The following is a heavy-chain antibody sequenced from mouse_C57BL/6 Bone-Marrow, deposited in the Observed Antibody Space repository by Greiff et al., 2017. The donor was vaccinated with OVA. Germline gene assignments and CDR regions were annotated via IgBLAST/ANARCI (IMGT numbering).Heavy chain of an antibody. CDR3: ASLGHAMDY. Sequence: VQLQQSGAELARPGASVKLSCKASGYTFTSYGISWVKQRTGQGLEWIGEIDPSDSYTNYNQKFKGKATLTVDTSSSTAYMQLSSLTSEDSAVYCCASLGHAMDYWGQGTSVTVSA. V-gene: IGHV1-50*01. J-gene: IGHJ4*01. CDR1: GYTFTSYG. D-gene: IGHD4-1*01. CDR2: IDPSDSYT.